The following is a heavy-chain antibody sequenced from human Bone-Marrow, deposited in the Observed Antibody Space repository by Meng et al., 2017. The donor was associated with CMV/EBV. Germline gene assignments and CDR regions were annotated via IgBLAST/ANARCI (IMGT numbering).Heavy chain of an antibody. CDR1: GGSISSYY. Sequence: SETLSLTCTVSGGSISSYYWSWIRQPPGKGLEWIGYIYYSGSTNYNPSLKSRVTISVDTSKNQFSLKLSSVTAADTAVYHCARVSPTIHYYYYGMDVWGQGTTVTVSS. V-gene: IGHV4-59*01. CDR2: IYYSGST. D-gene: IGHD2-2*01. J-gene: IGHJ6*02. CDR3: ARVSPTIHYYYYGMDV.